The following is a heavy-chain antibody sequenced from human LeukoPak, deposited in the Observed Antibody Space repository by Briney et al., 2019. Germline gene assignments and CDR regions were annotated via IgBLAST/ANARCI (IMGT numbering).Heavy chain of an antibody. CDR1: GFSVSSNY. CDR3: ARMSVTMIVVVSYFDY. D-gene: IGHD3-22*01. V-gene: IGHV3-66*01. J-gene: IGHJ4*02. CDR2: IYSGGST. Sequence: GGSLRLSCAASGFSVSSNYMSWVRQAPGKGLEWVSVIYSGGSTYYADSVKGRFTISRDNSKNTLYLQMSSLRAEDTAVYFCARMSVTMIVVVSYFDYWGQGTLVTVSS.